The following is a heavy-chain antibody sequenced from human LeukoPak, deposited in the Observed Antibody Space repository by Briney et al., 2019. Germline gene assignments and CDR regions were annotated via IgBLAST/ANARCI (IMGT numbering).Heavy chain of an antibody. CDR2: ISGSGGIT. J-gene: IGHJ4*02. Sequence: GGSLRLSCAASGVSFSSYAMSWVRQAPGKGLGWVSAISGSGGITYYADSVKGRFTISRDNSKNTLYLQMNSLRAENTAVYYCAKDLATPSGGTFDYWGQGTLVTVSS. D-gene: IGHD5-12*01. CDR1: GVSFSSYA. CDR3: AKDLATPSGGTFDY. V-gene: IGHV3-23*01.